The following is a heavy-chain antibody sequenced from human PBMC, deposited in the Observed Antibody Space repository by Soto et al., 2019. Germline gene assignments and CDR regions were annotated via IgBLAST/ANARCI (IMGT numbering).Heavy chain of an antibody. CDR2: IRSKANSYAT. V-gene: IGHV3-73*01. J-gene: IGHJ4*02. CDR3: GTVTTSGGDY. CDR1: GFTFSGSA. D-gene: IGHD4-17*01. Sequence: GGSLRLSCAASGFTFSGSAMHWVRQASGKGLEWVGRIRSKANSYATAYAASVKGRFTISRDDSKNTAYLQMNSLKTEDTAVYYCGTVTTSGGDYWGQGTLVTVSS.